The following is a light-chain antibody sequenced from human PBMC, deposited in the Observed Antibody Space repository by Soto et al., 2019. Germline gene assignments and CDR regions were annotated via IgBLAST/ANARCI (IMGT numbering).Light chain of an antibody. CDR2: DVS. CDR1: SSDVGGYNY. CDR3: SSYTGTSTCV. J-gene: IGLJ1*01. Sequence: QSVLTQPASLSVSPGQSITISCTGTSSDVGGYNYVSWYQHHPGKAPKLMIYDVSNRPSGVSNRFSGSKSGNTASLTISGLQAEDEADYYCSSYTGTSTCVFGTGTKVTVL. V-gene: IGLV2-14*03.